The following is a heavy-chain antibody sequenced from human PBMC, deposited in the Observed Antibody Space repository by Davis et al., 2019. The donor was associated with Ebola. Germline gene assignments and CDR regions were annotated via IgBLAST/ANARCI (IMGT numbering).Heavy chain of an antibody. CDR1: GWSFSGYY. J-gene: IGHJ6*02. D-gene: IGHD2-15*01. CDR2: ISSSSSYI. Sequence: PSETLSLSCAAYGWSFSGYYLSWIRQSPGKGLEWVSSISSSSSYIYYADSVKGRFTISRDNAKNSLYLQMNSLRAEDTAVYYCARNGGCYSYYYYYGMDVWGQGTTVTVSS. V-gene: IGHV3-11*06. CDR3: ARNGGCYSYYYYYGMDV.